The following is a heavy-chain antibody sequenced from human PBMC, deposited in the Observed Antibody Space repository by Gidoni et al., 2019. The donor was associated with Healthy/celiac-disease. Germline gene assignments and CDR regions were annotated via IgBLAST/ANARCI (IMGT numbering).Heavy chain of an antibody. Sequence: EVQLGESGGGRVKPGGSLRLSWAASGLNLSSYSMNWVRQAPGKGLECVSSISSSSSYIFYAGSVKGRFTISRDNAKNSLYLQLNSLRAEDTAVYYCASLSPYSGSSFSHRDDYWGQGTLVTVSS. CDR3: ASLSPYSGSSFSHRDDY. D-gene: IGHD1-26*01. J-gene: IGHJ4*02. CDR1: GLNLSSYS. CDR2: ISSSSSYI. V-gene: IGHV3-21*01.